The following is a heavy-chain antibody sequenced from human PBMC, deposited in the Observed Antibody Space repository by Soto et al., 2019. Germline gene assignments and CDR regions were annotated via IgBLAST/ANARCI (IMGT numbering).Heavy chain of an antibody. D-gene: IGHD3-22*01. J-gene: IGHJ4*02. Sequence: ASVKVSCKVSGYSLTELSIHWVRQAPGQGLEWMGGIIPIFGTANYAQKFQGRVTITADESTSTAYMELSSLRSEDTAVYYCARSEGYYDSSGYYGYWGQGTLVTVSS. V-gene: IGHV1-69*13. CDR2: IIPIFGTA. CDR1: GYSLTELS. CDR3: ARSEGYYDSSGYYGY.